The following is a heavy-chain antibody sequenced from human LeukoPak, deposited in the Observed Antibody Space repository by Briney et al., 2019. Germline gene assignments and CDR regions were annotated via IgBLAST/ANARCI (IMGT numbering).Heavy chain of an antibody. Sequence: GRSLRLSCAASGFTFSTHDMHWVRQAPGKGLEWVAIISYDGGKKDYADSVKGRFTISRDNSRNALYLQMNSLRAEDTAVYYCAKGVTRQPPDVWGKGTTVTVSS. J-gene: IGHJ6*04. D-gene: IGHD2-21*02. CDR2: ISYDGGKK. V-gene: IGHV3-30*18. CDR3: AKGVTRQPPDV. CDR1: GFTFSTHD.